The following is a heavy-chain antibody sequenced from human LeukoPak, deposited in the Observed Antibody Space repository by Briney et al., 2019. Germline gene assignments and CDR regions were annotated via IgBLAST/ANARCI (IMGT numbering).Heavy chain of an antibody. V-gene: IGHV4-4*07. CDR2: IYTSGST. Sequence: SETLSLTCTVSGGSISSYYWSWIRQPAGKGLEWIGRIYTSGSTNYNPSLKSRVTMSVDTSKNQFSLKLSSVTAADTAVYYCARARPRGATRDWYFDLWGRGTLVTVSS. CDR3: ARARPRGATRDWYFDL. J-gene: IGHJ2*01. CDR1: GGSISSYY. D-gene: IGHD1-26*01.